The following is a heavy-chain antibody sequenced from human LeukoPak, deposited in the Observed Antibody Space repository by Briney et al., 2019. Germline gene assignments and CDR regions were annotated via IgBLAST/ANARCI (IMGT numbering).Heavy chain of an antibody. CDR1: GYTFTSYY. Sequence: ASVKVSCKASGYTFTSYYMHWVRQAPGQGLEWMGIINPSGGSTSYAQKFQGGVTMTRDTSTSTVYMELSSLRSEDTAVYYCASRKAAGYYFDYWGQGTLVTVSS. J-gene: IGHJ4*02. V-gene: IGHV1-46*01. D-gene: IGHD6-13*01. CDR2: INPSGGST. CDR3: ASRKAAGYYFDY.